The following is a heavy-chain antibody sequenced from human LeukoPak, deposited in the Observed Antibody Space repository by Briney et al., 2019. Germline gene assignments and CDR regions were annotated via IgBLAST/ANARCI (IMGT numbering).Heavy chain of an antibody. D-gene: IGHD5-18*01. CDR3: ARGPYSYGYWDY. CDR1: GYSISSCYY. CDR2: IYHSGST. V-gene: IGHV4-38-2*01. Sequence: PSETLSLTCAVSGYSISSCYYWGWIRQPPGKGLEWIGSIYHSGSTYYNPSLESRVTISVDTSKNQFSLKLSSVTAADTAVYYCARGPYSYGYWDYWGQGTLVTVSS. J-gene: IGHJ4*02.